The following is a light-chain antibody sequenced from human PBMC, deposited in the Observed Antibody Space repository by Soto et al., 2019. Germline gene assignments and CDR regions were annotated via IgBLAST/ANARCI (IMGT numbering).Light chain of an antibody. CDR1: SSDVGSYNL. Sequence: QSVLSHSASVSRSPGQAITISCTGTSSDVGSYNLVSWYQQHPGKAPKLMIHEGSKRPSGVSNRFSGSKSGNTASLTISGLQAEDEADYYCCSYARSSTYVFGTGTNVTXL. CDR2: EGS. CDR3: CSYARSSTYV. J-gene: IGLJ1*01. V-gene: IGLV2-23*01.